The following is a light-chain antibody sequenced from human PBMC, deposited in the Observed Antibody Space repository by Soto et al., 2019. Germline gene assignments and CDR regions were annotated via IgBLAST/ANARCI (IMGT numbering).Light chain of an antibody. V-gene: IGKV3-20*01. CDR2: GAS. J-gene: IGKJ1*01. CDR1: QSISGA. Sequence: EIVMTQSPATLSVSPGGRATLSCRASQSISGALAWYQQKPGQAPRLLIYGASTRATSFPDRFSGSGSGTDFTLTISRLEPEDFAVYYCQQYGSSPKTFGQGTKVDIK. CDR3: QQYGSSPKT.